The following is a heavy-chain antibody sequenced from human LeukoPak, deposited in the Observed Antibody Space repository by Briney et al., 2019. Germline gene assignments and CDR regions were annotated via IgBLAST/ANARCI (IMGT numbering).Heavy chain of an antibody. D-gene: IGHD2-15*01. Sequence: PGGSLRLSCAASGFTVSSNYMSWVRQAPGKGLEWVSVIYSGGSTYYADSVKGRFTISRDNSKNTLYLQMNSLRAEDTAVYYCAKSPAVLGYCSGGSCYSWGQGTLVTVSS. CDR3: AKSPAVLGYCSGGSCYS. CDR2: IYSGGST. V-gene: IGHV3-53*01. J-gene: IGHJ4*02. CDR1: GFTVSSNY.